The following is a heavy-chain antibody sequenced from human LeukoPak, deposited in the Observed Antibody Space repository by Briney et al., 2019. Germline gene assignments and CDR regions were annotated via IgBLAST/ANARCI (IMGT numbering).Heavy chain of an antibody. V-gene: IGHV1-46*01. CDR2: INPSGGST. J-gene: IGHJ6*02. CDR1: GYTFTSYY. D-gene: IGHD2-15*01. CDR3: ARDPPRIVVVVAATNYYGMDV. Sequence: GASVKVSCKASGYTFTSYYMHWVRQAPGQGLEWMGIINPSGGSTSYAQKSQGRVTMTRDTSTSTVYMELRSLRSDDTAVYYCARDPPRIVVVVAATNYYGMDVWGQGTTVTVSS.